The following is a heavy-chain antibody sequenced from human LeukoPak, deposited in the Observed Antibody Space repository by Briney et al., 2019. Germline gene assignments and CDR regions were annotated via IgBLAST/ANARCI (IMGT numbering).Heavy chain of an antibody. CDR1: GFTFDDYA. CDR3: ARSGVSGSYYNDQDRLIDY. V-gene: IGHV3-9*01. J-gene: IGHJ4*02. D-gene: IGHD3-10*01. CDR2: ISWNSGSI. Sequence: PGGSLRLSCAASGFTFDDYAMHWVRQAPGKGLEWVSGISWNSGSIGYADSVKGRFTISRDNAKNSLYLQMNSLRAEDTAVYYCARSGVSGSYYNDQDRLIDYWGQGTLVTVSS.